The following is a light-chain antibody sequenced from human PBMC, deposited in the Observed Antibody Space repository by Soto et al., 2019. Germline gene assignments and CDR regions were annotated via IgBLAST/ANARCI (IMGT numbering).Light chain of an antibody. CDR3: SSYAGINTLV. CDR2: EVT. V-gene: IGLV2-8*01. CDR1: SSDVGGHNY. J-gene: IGLJ2*01. Sequence: QSALTQPPSASGSPGQSVTISCTGTSSDVGGHNYVSWYQQRPGKAPKLIIYEVTQRPSGVSDRFSGSKSGNTATLTVSGLQAEDEADYHCSSYAGINTLVFGGGNKVTVL.